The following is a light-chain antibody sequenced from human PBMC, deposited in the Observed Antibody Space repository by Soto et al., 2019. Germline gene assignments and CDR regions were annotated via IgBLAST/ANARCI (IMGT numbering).Light chain of an antibody. J-gene: IGLJ2*01. V-gene: IGLV2-14*03. CDR2: DVR. Sequence: QSVLTQPASVSGSPGQSITISCTGTSSDVGGYNFVSWYQQHPGKAPKFIIYDVRNRPSGVSNRFSGSRSGNTASLTISGLQAEYEADYYCSSYTSSSTVIFGGGTKVIVL. CDR3: SSYTSSSTVI. CDR1: SSDVGGYNF.